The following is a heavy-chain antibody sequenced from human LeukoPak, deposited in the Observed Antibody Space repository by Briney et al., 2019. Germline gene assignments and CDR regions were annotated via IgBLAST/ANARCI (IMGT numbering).Heavy chain of an antibody. CDR3: ITRTVTPYYFDY. CDR2: IKSKTDGGTT. J-gene: IGHJ4*02. CDR1: GFTFSNAW. Sequence: GGSLRLSCAASGFTFSNAWMNWVRQAPGKGLEWVGRIKSKTDGGTTDCAAPVKGRFTISRDDSKNTLYLQMNGLKTEDTAVYYCITRTVTPYYFDYWGQGTLVTVSS. D-gene: IGHD4-11*01. V-gene: IGHV3-15*01.